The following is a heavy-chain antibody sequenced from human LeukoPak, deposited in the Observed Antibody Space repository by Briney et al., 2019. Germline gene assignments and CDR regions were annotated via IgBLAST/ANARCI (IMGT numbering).Heavy chain of an antibody. CDR2: ISPSGDRT. CDR3: AIMHGYYDGSGYWVQ. Sequence: GGSLRLFCASSGFTFGIYAMSCVPEAPGKGLECGSFISPSGDRTSNAESVEGRFTISRDNPRNTLYLQMNSLRDEDTAVYYCAIMHGYYDGSGYWVQWGQGTLVTVSS. V-gene: IGHV3-23*01. D-gene: IGHD3-22*01. CDR1: GFTFGIYA. J-gene: IGHJ4*02.